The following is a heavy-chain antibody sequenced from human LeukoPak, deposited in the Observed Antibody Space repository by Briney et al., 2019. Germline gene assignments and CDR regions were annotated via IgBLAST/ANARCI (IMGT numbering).Heavy chain of an antibody. J-gene: IGHJ4*02. D-gene: IGHD6-13*01. CDR2: ISGSGGST. V-gene: IGHV3-23*01. CDR1: GFIFSTYA. CDR3: ARVIRAAPGKGYFDY. Sequence: GGSLRLSCATSGFIFSTYALSWVRQAPGKGLEWASSISGSGGSTYHADSVKGRFTISRDSSKNTLYLQMNSLRAEDAAIYYCARVIRAAPGKGYFDYWGQGTLVTVSS.